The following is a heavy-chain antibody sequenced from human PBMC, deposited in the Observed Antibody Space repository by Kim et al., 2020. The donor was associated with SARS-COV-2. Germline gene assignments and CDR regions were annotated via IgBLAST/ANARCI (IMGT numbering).Heavy chain of an antibody. Sequence: GGSLRLSCRASGFTFNIYAMSWVRQAPGKGLEWVSLISGRGSGTTYYADSVKGRFTISRDDSKNTLYLQLNSLRAEDTAVYYCARANRGVGATLHFYYWG. D-gene: IGHD3-10*01. CDR1: GFTFNIYA. V-gene: IGHV3-23*01. CDR3: ARANRGVGATLHFYY. J-gene: IGHJ4*01. CDR2: ISGRGSGTT.